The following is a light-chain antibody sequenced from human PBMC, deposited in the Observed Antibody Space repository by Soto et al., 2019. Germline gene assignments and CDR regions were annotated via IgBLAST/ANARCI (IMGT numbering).Light chain of an antibody. CDR3: SSYTSRNTWV. Sequence: QSALTQPASVSGSPGQSITVSCSGSSTDIDNLNSVSWYQHYPGTVPNLLIYEVSDRPSGVSDRFSGSKSGNTASLTISGLQFEDEADYYCSSYTSRNTWVFGGGTKVTVL. V-gene: IGLV2-14*01. J-gene: IGLJ3*02. CDR1: STDIDNLNS. CDR2: EVS.